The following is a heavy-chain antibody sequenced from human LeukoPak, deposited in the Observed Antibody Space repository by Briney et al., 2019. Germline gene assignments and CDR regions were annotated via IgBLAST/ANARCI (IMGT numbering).Heavy chain of an antibody. CDR3: TRGFSGSYRTPLGY. Sequence: GGSLRLSCAASGFTVSSNYMSWVRQAPGKGLEWVSVIYSGGSTYYADSVKGRFTISRDNSKNTLYLQMNSLRAEDTAVYYCTRGFSGSYRTPLGYWGQGTLVTVSS. D-gene: IGHD1-26*01. V-gene: IGHV3-53*01. J-gene: IGHJ4*02. CDR1: GFTVSSNY. CDR2: IYSGGST.